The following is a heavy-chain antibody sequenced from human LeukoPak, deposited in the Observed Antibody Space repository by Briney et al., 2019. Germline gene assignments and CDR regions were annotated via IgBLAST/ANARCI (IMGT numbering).Heavy chain of an antibody. CDR3: AKGQWLVNDAFNI. CDR2: TYYRSKWSN. J-gene: IGHJ3*02. D-gene: IGHD6-19*01. Sequence: SQTLSLTCAISGDSVSNNNAAWNWIRQSPSRGLEWLGSTYYRSKWSNDYAVSMKSRIIINPDTSKNQFSMQLKSVTPEDTAVYFCAKGQWLVNDAFNIWGQGTMVTVSS. CDR1: GDSVSNNNAA. V-gene: IGHV6-1*01.